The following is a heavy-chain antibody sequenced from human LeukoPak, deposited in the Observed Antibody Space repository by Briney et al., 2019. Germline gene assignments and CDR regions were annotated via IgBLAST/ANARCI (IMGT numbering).Heavy chain of an antibody. CDR3: ARLPVPAVTYYFDY. J-gene: IGHJ4*02. D-gene: IGHD2-2*01. CDR1: GYSFTSYW. V-gene: IGHV5-51*01. CDR2: IYPGDSDT. Sequence: GESLKISCKGSGYSFTSYWIGWVRQMPGKGLEWMGIIYPGDSDTRYSPSFQGQVTISADKSISTAYLQWSGLKASDTAMYNCARLPVPAVTYYFDYWGQGTLVTVSS.